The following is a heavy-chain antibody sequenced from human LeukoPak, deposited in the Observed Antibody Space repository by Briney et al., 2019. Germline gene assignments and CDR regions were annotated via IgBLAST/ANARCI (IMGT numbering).Heavy chain of an antibody. CDR1: GFTFSSYA. J-gene: IGHJ4*02. D-gene: IGHD4-17*01. CDR2: ISYDGSNK. V-gene: IGHV3-30*18. Sequence: GGSLRLSCAASGFTFSSYAMHWVRQAPGKGLEWVAVISYDGSNKYYADSVKGRFTISRDNSKNTLYLQMNSLRAEDTAVYYCAKTRWGGGDYQAFDYWGQGTLVTVSS. CDR3: AKTRWGGGDYQAFDY.